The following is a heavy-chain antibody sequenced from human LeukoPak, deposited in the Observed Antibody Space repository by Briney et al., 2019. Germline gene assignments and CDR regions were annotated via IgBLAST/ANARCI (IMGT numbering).Heavy chain of an antibody. Sequence: GGSLRLSCAASGFAFADYAMHWVRQIPGKGLECVAHIHADGGRTFYADSVKGRFTVSKDNGKNSLFLQMDSLTSDDTALYYCSTWAFYHGLDVWGQGATVIVSS. V-gene: IGHV3-43*02. D-gene: IGHD2/OR15-2a*01. CDR1: GFAFADYA. J-gene: IGHJ6*02. CDR2: IHADGGRT. CDR3: STWAFYHGLDV.